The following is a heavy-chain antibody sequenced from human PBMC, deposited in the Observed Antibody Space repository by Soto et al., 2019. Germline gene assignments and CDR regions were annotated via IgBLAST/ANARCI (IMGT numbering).Heavy chain of an antibody. CDR3: IRGGSPYYYDY. J-gene: IGHJ4*02. CDR1: GFIFSGSA. D-gene: IGHD3-16*01. V-gene: IGHV3-73*01. CDR2: ILSKAGNYET. Sequence: EVQLVESGGGLVQPGGSLKLSCAASGFIFSGSAVHWVRQASGKGLEWVGRILSKAGNYETAYPASMKGRITISRDDSEYPAFMQMNSLKTAATAVYYCIRGGSPYYYDYWGRVTLVAVSS.